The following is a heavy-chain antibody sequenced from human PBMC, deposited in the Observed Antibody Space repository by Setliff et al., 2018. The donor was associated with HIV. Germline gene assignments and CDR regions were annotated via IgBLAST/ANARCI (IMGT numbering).Heavy chain of an antibody. CDR2: IKKSSDGGKT. J-gene: IGHJ6*02. Sequence: GRSMRLSCVASGFTFNNAWMNWVRQAPGKGLEWLGRIKKSSDGGKTDDASPVKGRFTISRDDSKNTLYLQMNSLKTEDTGVYFCATDNGPSYSMDIWGQGTTVTVSS. D-gene: IGHD2-21*01. V-gene: IGHV3-15*01. CDR1: GFTFNNAW. CDR3: ATDNGPSYSMDI.